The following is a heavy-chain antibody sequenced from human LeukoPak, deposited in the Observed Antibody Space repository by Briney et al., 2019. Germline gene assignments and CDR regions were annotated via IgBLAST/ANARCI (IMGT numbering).Heavy chain of an antibody. Sequence: GGSLRLSCVASGFTVSSNYMSWVRQAPGKGLEWVSYISSSGSTIYYADSVKGRFTISRDNAKNSLYLQMNSLRAEDTAVYYCAELGITMIGGVWGKGTTVTISS. J-gene: IGHJ6*04. V-gene: IGHV3-11*04. CDR2: ISSSGSTI. CDR3: AELGITMIGGV. D-gene: IGHD3-10*02. CDR1: GFTVSSNY.